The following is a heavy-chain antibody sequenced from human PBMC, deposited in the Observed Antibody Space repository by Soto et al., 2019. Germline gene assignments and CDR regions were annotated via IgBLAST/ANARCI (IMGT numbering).Heavy chain of an antibody. CDR2: IIPTLGIA. Sequence: QVQLVQSGAEVKKPGSSVKVSCKASGGTFSSYTISWVRQAPGQGLEWMGRIIPTLGIANYAQKYQGRVTITADKSTSTAYMELSSLRSDDTAVYYCASHTSWCDYEYDAFDIWGQGRMVAVSS. CDR3: ASHTSWCDYEYDAFDI. V-gene: IGHV1-69*02. D-gene: IGHD4-17*01. J-gene: IGHJ3*02. CDR1: GGTFSSYT.